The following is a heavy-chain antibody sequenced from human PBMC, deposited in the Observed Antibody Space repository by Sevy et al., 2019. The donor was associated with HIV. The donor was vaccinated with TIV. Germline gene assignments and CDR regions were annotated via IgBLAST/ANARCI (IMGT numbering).Heavy chain of an antibody. CDR3: AKDSGSYSSEYFQH. CDR2: ISYDGSNK. Sequence: GGSLRLSCAASGFTFSSYGMHWVRQAPGKGLEWVAVISYDGSNKYYADSVKGRFTISRDNSKNTLYLQMNSLRAEDTAVYYCAKDSGSYSSEYFQHWGQGPLVTVSS. D-gene: IGHD1-26*01. J-gene: IGHJ1*01. CDR1: GFTFSSYG. V-gene: IGHV3-30*18.